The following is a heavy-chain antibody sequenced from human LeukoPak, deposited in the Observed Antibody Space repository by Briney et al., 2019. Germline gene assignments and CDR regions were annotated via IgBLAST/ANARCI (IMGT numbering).Heavy chain of an antibody. Sequence: PKASVKVSCKASGYTFTSYYMHWVRQAPGQGLEWMGIINPSGGSTSYAQKFQGRVTMTRDTSTSTVYMELRSLRSDDTAVYYCVRPLYDSSGDDGSDIWGQGTMVTVSS. V-gene: IGHV1-46*01. J-gene: IGHJ3*02. CDR1: GYTFTSYY. CDR2: INPSGGST. CDR3: VRPLYDSSGDDGSDI. D-gene: IGHD3-22*01.